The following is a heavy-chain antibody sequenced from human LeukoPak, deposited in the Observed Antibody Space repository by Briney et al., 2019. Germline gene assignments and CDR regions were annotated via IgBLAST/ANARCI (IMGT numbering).Heavy chain of an antibody. CDR3: AREREDSGWYYFDY. CDR1: GYTFTSYD. D-gene: IGHD6-19*01. CDR2: INPNSGGT. Sequence: GSVKVSCKASGYTFTSYDINWVRQATGQGLEWMGWINPNSGGTNYAQKFQGRVTMTRDTSISTAYMELSRLRSDDTAVYYCAREREDSGWYYFDYWGQGTLVTVSS. V-gene: IGHV1-2*02. J-gene: IGHJ4*02.